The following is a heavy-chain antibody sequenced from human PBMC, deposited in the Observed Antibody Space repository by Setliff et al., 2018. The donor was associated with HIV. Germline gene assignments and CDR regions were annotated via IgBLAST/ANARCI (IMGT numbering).Heavy chain of an antibody. V-gene: IGHV4-39*01. Sequence: SETLSLTCTVSGGFISSSSYYWGWIRQPPGKGLEWIGSIFNDGRTYYNPSLKSRITIPMNTSTNQFSLKLSSVTAADTAVYFCARHFPSISLFFGDPGPFDRWGQGALVTVSS. CDR3: ARHFPSISLFFGDPGPFDR. J-gene: IGHJ4*02. CDR2: IFNDGRT. CDR1: GGFISSSSYY. D-gene: IGHD3-10*01.